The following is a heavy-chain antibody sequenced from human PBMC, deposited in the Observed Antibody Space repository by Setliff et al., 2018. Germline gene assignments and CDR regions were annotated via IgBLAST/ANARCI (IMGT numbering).Heavy chain of an antibody. D-gene: IGHD2-21*01. J-gene: IGHJ6*02. V-gene: IGHV3-30*02. Sequence: PGESLKISCAASGFTFSRFGMYWVRQAPGKGLEWVAFVRYDGSNKYYADSVKGRFTISKDNSKNTLFLQMNSLTKEDTGVYFCAKDSLEVVIALHGMDVWGQGTTVTVSS. CDR3: AKDSLEVVIALHGMDV. CDR2: VRYDGSNK. CDR1: GFTFSRFG.